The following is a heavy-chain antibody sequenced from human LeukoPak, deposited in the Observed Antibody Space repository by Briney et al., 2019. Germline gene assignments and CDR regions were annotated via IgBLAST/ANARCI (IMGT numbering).Heavy chain of an antibody. CDR3: ARGREFNHDAFDI. CDR2: IYHSGST. J-gene: IGHJ3*02. V-gene: IGHV4-30-2*01. Sequence: SETLSLTCAVSGGSISSGGYSWSWIRQPPGKGLEWIGYIYHSGSTYYNPSLKSRVTISADRSKNQFSLKLSSVTAADTAVYYCARGREFNHDAFDIWGQGTMVTVSS. D-gene: IGHD3-10*01. CDR1: GGSISSGGYS.